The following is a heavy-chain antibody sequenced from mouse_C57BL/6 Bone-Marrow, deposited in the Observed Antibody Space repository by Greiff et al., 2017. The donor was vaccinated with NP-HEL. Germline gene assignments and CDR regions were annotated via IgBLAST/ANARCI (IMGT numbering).Heavy chain of an antibody. CDR1: GFNIKDDY. CDR2: IDPENGDT. CDR3: TATVVDFDY. Sequence: EVQRVESGAELVRPGASVKLSCTASGFNIKDDYMHWVKQRPEQGLEWIGWIDPENGDTEYASKFQGKATITADTSSNTAYLQLSSLTSEDTAVYYCTATVVDFDYWGQGTTLTVSS. J-gene: IGHJ2*01. D-gene: IGHD1-1*01. V-gene: IGHV14-4*01.